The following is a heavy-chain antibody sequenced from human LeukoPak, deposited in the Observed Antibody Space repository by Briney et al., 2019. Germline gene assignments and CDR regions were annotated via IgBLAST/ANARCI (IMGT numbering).Heavy chain of an antibody. CDR1: GFTFRSYS. D-gene: IGHD1-1*01. CDR2: ISSSSSYI. J-gene: IGHJ4*02. V-gene: IGHV3-21*01. CDR3: ARDRGTTGLFDY. Sequence: GGSLRLSCAASGFTFRSYSMNWVRQAPGKGLEWVSSISSSSSYIYYADSVKGRFTISRDNAKNSLYLQMNGLRAEDTAVYYCARDRGTTGLFDYWGQVTLVTVSS.